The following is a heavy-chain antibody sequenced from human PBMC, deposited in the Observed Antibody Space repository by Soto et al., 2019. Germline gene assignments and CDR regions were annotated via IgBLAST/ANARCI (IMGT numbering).Heavy chain of an antibody. CDR2: IKSKTDGGTT. CDR1: GFTFSNAW. CDR3: TTEDDFWSGYNYYYYGMDV. D-gene: IGHD3-3*01. V-gene: IGHV3-15*07. J-gene: IGHJ6*02. Sequence: GGSLRLSCAASGFTFSNAWMNWVRQAPGKGLEWVGRIKSKTDGGTTDYAAPVKGRFTISRDDSKNTLYLQMNSLKTEDTAVYYCTTEDDFWSGYNYYYYGMDVWGQGTTVTVSS.